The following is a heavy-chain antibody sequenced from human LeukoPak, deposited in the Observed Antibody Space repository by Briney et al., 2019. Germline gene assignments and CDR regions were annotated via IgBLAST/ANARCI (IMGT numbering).Heavy chain of an antibody. J-gene: IGHJ6*03. D-gene: IGHD1-1*01. Sequence: SETLSLTCTVSGGSISSGSYYWSWIRQPAGKGLEWIGRIYTSGSTNYNPSLKSRVTISVDTSKNQFSLKLSSVTAADTAVYLCARHRDTGYYYYMDVWGTGTTVTVSS. CDR2: IYTSGST. V-gene: IGHV4-61*02. CDR1: GGSISSGSYY. CDR3: ARHRDTGYYYYMDV.